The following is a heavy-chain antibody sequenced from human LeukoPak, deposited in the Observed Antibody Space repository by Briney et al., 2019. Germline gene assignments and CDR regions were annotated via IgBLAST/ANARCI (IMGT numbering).Heavy chain of an antibody. V-gene: IGHV3-11*06. CDR3: ARIKGYSSSPFDH. J-gene: IGHJ4*02. D-gene: IGHD6-6*01. CDR1: GFTFTDYY. Sequence: GGSLRLSCAASGFTFTDYYMTWIRQAPGKGLEWHSYISTTSTYTNYADSVKGRFTISRDNANNSLSLQMDSLRAEDTAVYYCARIKGYSSSPFDHWGQGILVTVSS. CDR2: ISTTSTYT.